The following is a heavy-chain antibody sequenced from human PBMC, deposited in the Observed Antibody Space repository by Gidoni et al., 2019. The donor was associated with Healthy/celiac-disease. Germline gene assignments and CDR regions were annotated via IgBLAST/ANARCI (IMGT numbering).Heavy chain of an antibody. CDR3: ARVPPRIAAAYYFDY. D-gene: IGHD6-13*01. J-gene: IGHJ4*02. Sequence: EVQLVESGGGLVQPGGSLRLSCAASGFTFSSYWMHWVRQAPGKGLVWVSRINSDGSSTSYADSVKGRFTISRDNAKNTLYLQMNSLRAEDTAVYYCARVPPRIAAAYYFDYWGQGTLVTVSS. V-gene: IGHV3-74*01. CDR1: GFTFSSYW. CDR2: INSDGSST.